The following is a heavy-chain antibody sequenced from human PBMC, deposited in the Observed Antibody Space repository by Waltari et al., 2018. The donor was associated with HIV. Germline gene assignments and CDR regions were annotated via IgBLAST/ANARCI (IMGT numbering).Heavy chain of an antibody. CDR2: IHPTGSL. CDR1: GDYIVHGDY. J-gene: IGHJ5*02. D-gene: IGHD1-1*01. Sequence: QVRLQESGPTLVKISETLSLTCDVTGDYIVHGDYWGWIRQAPGRGLAWIGHIHPTGSLFYKPSLKRRTIITVDTQKNQFSLRLHSFTAADAARYYCVRIPFDGPHWYIGPWGHGILVNVS. V-gene: IGHV4-38-2*01. CDR3: VRIPFDGPHWYIGP.